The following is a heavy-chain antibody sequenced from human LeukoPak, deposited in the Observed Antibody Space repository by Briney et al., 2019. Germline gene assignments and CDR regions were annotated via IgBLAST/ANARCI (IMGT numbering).Heavy chain of an antibody. D-gene: IGHD3-10*02. CDR3: ARDSLFGWYFDL. Sequence: GGSLRLSCAASGFIFSGFNMNWVRQAPGKGLEWVSFITSNSGHLYYADSLKGRFTISRGNAQNSLYLQMNSLRDEDTAVYYCARDSLFGWYFDLWGRGTLVTVSS. J-gene: IGHJ2*01. CDR1: GFIFSGFN. V-gene: IGHV3-21*06. CDR2: ITSNSGHL.